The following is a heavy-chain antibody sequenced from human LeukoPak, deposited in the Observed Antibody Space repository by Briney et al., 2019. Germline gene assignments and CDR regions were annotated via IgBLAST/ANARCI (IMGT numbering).Heavy chain of an antibody. CDR1: GFTFSSYG. CDR2: ISYDGSNK. Sequence: GGSLRLSCAASGFTFSSYGMHWVRQAPGKGLEWVAVISYDGSNKYYADSVKGRFTISRDNSKNTLYLQMNSLRAEDTAVYYCAKDPTPYYYDSSGYPGGWGQGTLVTVSS. V-gene: IGHV3-30*18. D-gene: IGHD3-22*01. J-gene: IGHJ4*02. CDR3: AKDPTPYYYDSSGYPGG.